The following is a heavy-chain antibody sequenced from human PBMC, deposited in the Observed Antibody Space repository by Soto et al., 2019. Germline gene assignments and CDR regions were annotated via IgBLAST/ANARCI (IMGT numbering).Heavy chain of an antibody. V-gene: IGHV4-39*07. CDR1: GGSISSSSYY. Sequence: PSETLSLTCTVSGGSISSSSYYWGWIRQPPGKGLEWIGYIYHSGSTYYNPSLKSRVTISVDTSKNQFSLKLSSVTAADTAVYYCATLWFGEGNYWGQGTLVTVSS. J-gene: IGHJ4*02. D-gene: IGHD3-10*01. CDR3: ATLWFGEGNY. CDR2: IYHSGST.